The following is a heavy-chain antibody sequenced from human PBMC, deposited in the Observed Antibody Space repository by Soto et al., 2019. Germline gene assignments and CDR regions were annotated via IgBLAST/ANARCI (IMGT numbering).Heavy chain of an antibody. Sequence: GGSLRLSCAASGFTFSSYWMSWVRQAQGKGLERVANIKQDGSEKYYVDSVKGRFTISRDNAKNSLYLQMNSLRAEDTAVYYCARPKDDSGSYSLTDYWGQGTLVTVSS. CDR2: IKQDGSEK. V-gene: IGHV3-7*01. J-gene: IGHJ4*02. CDR3: ARPKDDSGSYSLTDY. D-gene: IGHD1-26*01. CDR1: GFTFSSYW.